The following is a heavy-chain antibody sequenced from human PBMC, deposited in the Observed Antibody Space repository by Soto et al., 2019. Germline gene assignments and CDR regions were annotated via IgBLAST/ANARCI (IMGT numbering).Heavy chain of an antibody. D-gene: IGHD6-13*01. CDR2: IFSNDEQ. V-gene: IGHV2-26*04. CDR3: ASTYSTSWYWFDP. J-gene: IGHJ5*02. CDR1: GFSLSNAGLG. Sequence: QVTVKESGPVLVKPTETLTLTCTVSGFSLSNAGLGVSWIRQPPGKALEWLAHIFSNDEQSYSTSLKSRLTISKDTSKSPLVLTMTNMDPVDTATYYCASTYSTSWYWFDPWGQGTLVTVSS.